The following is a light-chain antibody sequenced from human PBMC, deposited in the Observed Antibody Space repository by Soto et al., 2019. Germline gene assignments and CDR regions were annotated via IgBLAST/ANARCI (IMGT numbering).Light chain of an antibody. CDR1: QSVSSH. CDR3: QQDTNWPPT. J-gene: IGKJ5*01. Sequence: DIVLTQSPAILSFSPGEKANLSCRASQSVSSHLAWYQQKRGQAPRLLIYDASNRDTGIPARFIGSGSGTDFTLTISSLEPEDFAVYYCQQDTNWPPTFGQGTRLEIK. V-gene: IGKV3-11*01. CDR2: DAS.